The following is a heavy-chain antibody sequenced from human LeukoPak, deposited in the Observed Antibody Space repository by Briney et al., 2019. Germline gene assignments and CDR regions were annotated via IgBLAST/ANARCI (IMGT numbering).Heavy chain of an antibody. CDR2: MSGGGDKA. D-gene: IGHD6-13*01. J-gene: IGHJ4*02. Sequence: PGGSLRLSCAASGFTFTTYAMSWVRQAPGKGLEWVSAMSGGGDKAYYADSVKGRFTISRDNSKDTVYLQMSGLRGEDTAVYYCAKNRGYSSSWFFDDWGQGTLVTLSS. V-gene: IGHV3-23*01. CDR1: GFTFTTYA. CDR3: AKNRGYSSSWFFDD.